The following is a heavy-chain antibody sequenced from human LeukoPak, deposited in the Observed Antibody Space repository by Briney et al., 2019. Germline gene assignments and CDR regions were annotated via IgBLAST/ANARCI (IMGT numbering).Heavy chain of an antibody. J-gene: IGHJ4*01. D-gene: IGHD2-2*01. CDR2: IKEDGSEK. Sequence: GGSLRLSCAASGFSFSPYWMTWVRQAPGKGLEWVANIKEDGSEKHYADSVKGRFTVSRDNAKNSLYLQKNSLRAEDTVMYYCARDTRGESDYWGHGTLVTVSS. CDR3: ARDTRGESDY. V-gene: IGHV3-7*01. CDR1: GFSFSPYW.